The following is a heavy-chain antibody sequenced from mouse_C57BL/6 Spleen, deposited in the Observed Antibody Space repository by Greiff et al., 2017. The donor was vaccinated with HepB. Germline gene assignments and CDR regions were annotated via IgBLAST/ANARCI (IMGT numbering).Heavy chain of an antibody. Sequence: EVQLVESGGGLVKPGGSLKLSCAASGFTFSSYAMSWVRQTPEKRLEWVATISDGGSYTYYPDNVKGRFTISRDNAKNNLYLQMSHLKSEDTAMYYCARGYGKGWYFDVWGTGTTVTVSS. CDR3: ARGYGKGWYFDV. CDR2: ISDGGSYT. CDR1: GFTFSSYA. V-gene: IGHV5-4*01. J-gene: IGHJ1*03. D-gene: IGHD2-1*01.